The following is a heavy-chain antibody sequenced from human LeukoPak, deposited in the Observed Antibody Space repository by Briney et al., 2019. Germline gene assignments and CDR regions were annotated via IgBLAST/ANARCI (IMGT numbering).Heavy chain of an antibody. CDR2: NNPSGDSA. CDR3: AVRYSFYFEGMDA. Sequence: AASVKVSCKASGYRFTSFYVHWVRQAPGQGLEWMGTNNPSGDSATDTQKFQDRITMTRDTSTGTVYMELSSLRSEDTAVYYCAVRYSFYFEGMDAWGQGTTVTVSS. CDR1: GYRFTSFY. V-gene: IGHV1-46*01. D-gene: IGHD2/OR15-2a*01. J-gene: IGHJ6*02.